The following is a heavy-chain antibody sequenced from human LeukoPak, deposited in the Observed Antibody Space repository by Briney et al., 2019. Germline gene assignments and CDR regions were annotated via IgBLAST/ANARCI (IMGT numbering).Heavy chain of an antibody. CDR1: GFTFSNYA. D-gene: IGHD2-21*01. V-gene: IGHV3-7*01. CDR2: IKEDGNTE. Sequence: PGGSLRLSCAASGFTFSNYAMTWVRQAPGKGLEWVASIKEDGNTEWYVDSVKGRFIVSRDNAKSSLYLQLNSLRVDDTAVYYCTRDYSNARDYWGQGTLVTVSS. CDR3: TRDYSNARDY. J-gene: IGHJ4*02.